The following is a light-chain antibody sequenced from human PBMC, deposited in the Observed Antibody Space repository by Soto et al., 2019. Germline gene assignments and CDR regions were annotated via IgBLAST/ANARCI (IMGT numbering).Light chain of an antibody. CDR3: QQYNKRSGT. V-gene: IGKV3-15*01. CDR1: HSGSSN. Sequence: VIPQAPAALSESRGGSAPLSCRATHSGSSNLSCYQQKPGPAPRLLIDGASTRATGIPARFSGSGSGTEFTLTISILQSEDVAVYYCQQYNKRSGTFGQGTKVDI. J-gene: IGKJ1*01. CDR2: GAS.